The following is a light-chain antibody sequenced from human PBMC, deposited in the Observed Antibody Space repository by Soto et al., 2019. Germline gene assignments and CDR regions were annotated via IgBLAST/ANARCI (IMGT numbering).Light chain of an antibody. CDR3: QQYGTVPWT. V-gene: IGKV3-20*01. CDR1: QSVDSSF. J-gene: IGKJ1*01. Sequence: EIVLTQSPGTLSLSPGERATLSCRASQSVDSSFLGWYQQKPGQSPRLLIYAASSRASGIPDRFSGSGSGTDFTLSINGLDPEDFAVYYCQQYGTVPWTFGQGTKVDIK. CDR2: AAS.